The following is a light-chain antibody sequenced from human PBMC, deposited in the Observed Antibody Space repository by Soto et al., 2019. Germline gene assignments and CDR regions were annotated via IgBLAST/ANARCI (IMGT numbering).Light chain of an antibody. Sequence: ETVLTQSPSILSLSPGDSATLSCRSSQSLSSSYLAWYQQKAGQPPRIIMFRSSDRAAGVPDRFSGSASGTEFTLTISSLEPEDFATYYCKKANSFQITLGKGKKRELK. CDR1: QSLSSSY. CDR3: KKANSFQIT. CDR2: RSS. J-gene: IGKJ5*01. V-gene: IGKV3-20*01.